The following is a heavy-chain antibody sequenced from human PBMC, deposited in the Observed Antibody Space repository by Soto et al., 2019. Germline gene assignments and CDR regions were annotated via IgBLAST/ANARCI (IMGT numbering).Heavy chain of an antibody. V-gene: IGHV3-30*03. J-gene: IGHJ4*02. CDR2: ISYDGSNK. D-gene: IGHD3-9*01. CDR1: GFTFSSYG. CDR3: ASGGYFDWLLPFDY. Sequence: QVQLVESGGGVVQPGRSLRLSCAASGFTFSSYGMHWVRQAPGKGLEWVAVISYDGSNKYYADSVKGRFTISRDNSKNTLYLQMNSLRAEDTAVYYCASGGYFDWLLPFDYWGQGTLVTVSS.